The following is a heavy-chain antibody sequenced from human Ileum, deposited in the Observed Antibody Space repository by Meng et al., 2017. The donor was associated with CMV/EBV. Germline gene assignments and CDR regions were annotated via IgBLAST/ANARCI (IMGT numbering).Heavy chain of an antibody. Sequence: GESLKISCTASGFTFSSYPMHWVRQAPGKGLEWVAIMSYDGTHKFYADSVKGRFTISRDNSKNTLYLQMNSLRAEDTAVYYCVTSPENFWWYFDYWGQGTMVTVSS. CDR1: GFTFSSYP. CDR3: VTSPENFWWYFDY. V-gene: IGHV3-30-3*01. J-gene: IGHJ4*02. D-gene: IGHD2-8*02. CDR2: MSYDGTHK.